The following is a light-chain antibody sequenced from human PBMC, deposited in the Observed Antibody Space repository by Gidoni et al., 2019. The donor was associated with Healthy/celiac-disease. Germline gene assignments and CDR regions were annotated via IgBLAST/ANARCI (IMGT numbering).Light chain of an antibody. CDR3: QSYDSSLVGV. V-gene: IGLV1-40*01. J-gene: IGLJ2*01. CDR2: GNS. CDR1: SSNIGAGYD. Sequence: SVLPQPPSVSGAPGHRCTISCTGRSSNIGAGYDVPWYQPLPGTAPKLLIYGNSNRPSGVPDRFSGSKSGTSASLAITGLQAEDEADYYCQSYDSSLVGVFGGGTKLTVL.